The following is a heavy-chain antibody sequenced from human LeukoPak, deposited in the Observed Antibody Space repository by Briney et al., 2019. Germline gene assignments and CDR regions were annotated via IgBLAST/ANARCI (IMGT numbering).Heavy chain of an antibody. J-gene: IGHJ3*02. CDR3: ARETVLRYFDWLSPGAFDI. CDR1: GGSISSYY. D-gene: IGHD3-9*01. CDR2: ICHSGST. Sequence: SETLSLTCTVSGGSISSYYWSWIRQPPGKGLEWIGSICHSGSTYYNPSLKSRVTISVDTSKNQFSLKLSSVTAADTAVYYCARETVLRYFDWLSPGAFDIWGQGTMVTVSS. V-gene: IGHV4-59*12.